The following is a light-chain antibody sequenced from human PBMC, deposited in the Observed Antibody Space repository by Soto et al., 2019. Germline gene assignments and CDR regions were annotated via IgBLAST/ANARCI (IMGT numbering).Light chain of an antibody. V-gene: IGKV3-11*01. Sequence: EIVLTQSPATLSLSPGERATLSCRASQSVSSHLAWYQQKPGQAPRPLIYDASNRATGIPARFSGSGSGTDFTLTISSLEPEDFAVYYCQQRSNWPPWTFGQGTKV. CDR2: DAS. J-gene: IGKJ1*01. CDR1: QSVSSH. CDR3: QQRSNWPPWT.